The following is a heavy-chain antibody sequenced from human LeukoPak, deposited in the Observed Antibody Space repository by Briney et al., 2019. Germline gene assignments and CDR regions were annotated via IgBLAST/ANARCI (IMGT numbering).Heavy chain of an antibody. CDR1: GASISSYY. CDR3: ARHSSSGWHGDL. D-gene: IGHD6-19*01. CDR2: IYYSGST. Sequence: KPSETLSLTCTVSGASISSYYWSWIRQPPGKGLEWIGYIYYSGSTNYNPSLKSRVTISVDTSKNQFSLKLTSVTAADTAVYYSARHSSSGWHGDLWGQGTMVTVSS. V-gene: IGHV4-59*08. J-gene: IGHJ3*01.